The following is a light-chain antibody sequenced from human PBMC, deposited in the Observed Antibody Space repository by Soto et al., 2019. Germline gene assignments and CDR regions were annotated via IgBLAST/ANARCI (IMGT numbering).Light chain of an antibody. CDR1: QDINKN. J-gene: IGKJ5*01. CDR3: QQYESLPLT. Sequence: DIQMTQSPSSLSASVGYRVTITWQASQDINKNLIWYQQKPGKAPKLLIYDASDLETGVPSRFSGSGSGTGFTFTISSLQPEDFATYYCQQYESLPLTFGQGTRLEI. V-gene: IGKV1-33*01. CDR2: DAS.